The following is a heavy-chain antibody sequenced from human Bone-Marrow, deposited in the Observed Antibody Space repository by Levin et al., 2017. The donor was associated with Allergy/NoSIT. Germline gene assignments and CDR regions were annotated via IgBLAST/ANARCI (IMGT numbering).Heavy chain of an antibody. CDR1: GFTFSAYA. CDR2: ITYDGGN. Sequence: HGESLKISCAASGFTFSAYAMHWVRQAPGKGLEWVSLITYDGGNKYADSVKGRFAVSRDNSKNTLYLQMNSLRVDDTAMYYCARDRAAAGSSPFDHWGQGTLVTVSS. CDR3: ARDRAAAGSSPFDH. D-gene: IGHD6-13*01. V-gene: IGHV3-30*09. J-gene: IGHJ4*02.